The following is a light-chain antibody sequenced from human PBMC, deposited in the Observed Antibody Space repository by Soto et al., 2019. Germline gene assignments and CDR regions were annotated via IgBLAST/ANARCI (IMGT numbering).Light chain of an antibody. CDR3: QQYGCSGT. CDR1: QPVXNNY. Sequence: IVLTQSPDTLSLSPGESATLSCRASQPVXNNYGAWYQQKPGQATRLLIFSASSKATVIPDRFSGSGCGTEFTLTISRLEAEDVAVYYCQQYGCSGTFGQGTKVDIK. V-gene: IGKV3-20*01. J-gene: IGKJ1*01. CDR2: SAS.